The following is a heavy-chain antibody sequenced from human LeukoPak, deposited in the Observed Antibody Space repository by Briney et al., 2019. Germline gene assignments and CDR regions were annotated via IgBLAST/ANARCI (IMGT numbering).Heavy chain of an antibody. D-gene: IGHD1-26*01. J-gene: IGHJ6*02. CDR1: GFTFSSYW. CDR2: IKQDGSEK. V-gene: IGHV3-7*03. CDR3: ARDAEGGSYYDYYYYYGMDV. Sequence: PGGSLRLSCAASGFTFSSYWMSWVRQAPGKGLEWVANIKQDGSEKYYVDSVKGRFTISRDNAKNSLYLQMNSLRAEDTAVYYRARDAEGGSYYDYYYYYGMDVWGQGTTVTVSS.